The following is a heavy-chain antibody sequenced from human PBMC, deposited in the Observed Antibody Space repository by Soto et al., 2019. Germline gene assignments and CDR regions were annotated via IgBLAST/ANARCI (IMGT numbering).Heavy chain of an antibody. D-gene: IGHD4-17*01. CDR1: GFTFSAYW. Sequence: GGSRRLSCEVSGFTFSAYWMHWVRQVPGKGLIWVSRISDDGSTTTDAASVKGRFTISRDNAKNTLYLQMNSLRADDTGLYYCAKDFTPDGYWDFDYWGQGTLVTVSS. CDR3: AKDFTPDGYWDFDY. J-gene: IGHJ4*02. CDR2: ISDDGSTT. V-gene: IGHV3-74*01.